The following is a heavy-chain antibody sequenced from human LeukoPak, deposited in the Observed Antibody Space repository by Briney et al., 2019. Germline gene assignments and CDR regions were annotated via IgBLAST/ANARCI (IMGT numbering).Heavy chain of an antibody. V-gene: IGHV4-34*01. CDR1: GGSFSGYY. Sequence: SETLSLTCAVYGGSFSGYYWSWIRQPPGKGLEWTGEINHSGSTNYNPSLKSRVTISVDTSKNQFSLKLSSVTAADTAVYYCARRRVVPAAIPHWFDPWGQGTLVTVSS. J-gene: IGHJ5*02. D-gene: IGHD2-2*01. CDR3: ARRRVVPAAIPHWFDP. CDR2: INHSGST.